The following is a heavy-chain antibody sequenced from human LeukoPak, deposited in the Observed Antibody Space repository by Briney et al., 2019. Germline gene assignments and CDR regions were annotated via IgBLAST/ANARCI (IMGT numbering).Heavy chain of an antibody. CDR1: GYTFTGYY. Sequence: ASVKVSCKASGYTFTGYYMHWVRQAPGQGLEWMGWINPNSGGTNYAQKFQGRVTMTRDTSISTAYMELSRLRSDDTAVYYCARDNKGHYYGSGPYPAAPVGYYYYYYMDVWGKGTTVTVSS. CDR3: ARDNKGHYYGSGPYPAAPVGYYYYYYMDV. J-gene: IGHJ6*03. V-gene: IGHV1-2*02. D-gene: IGHD3-10*01. CDR2: INPNSGGT.